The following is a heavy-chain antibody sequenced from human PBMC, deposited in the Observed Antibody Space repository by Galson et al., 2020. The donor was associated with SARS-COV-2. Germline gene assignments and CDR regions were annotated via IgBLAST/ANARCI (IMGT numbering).Heavy chain of an antibody. CDR2: IYYSGST. CDR3: ARLYGDYGAFDI. Sequence: SQTLSLTCTVSGGSISSYYWSWIRQPPGKGLEWIGYIYYSGSTNYNPSLKSRVTISVDTSKNQFSLKLSSVTAADTAVYYCARLYGDYGAFDIWGQGTMVTVSS. D-gene: IGHD4-17*01. J-gene: IGHJ3*02. CDR1: GGSISSYY. V-gene: IGHV4-59*08.